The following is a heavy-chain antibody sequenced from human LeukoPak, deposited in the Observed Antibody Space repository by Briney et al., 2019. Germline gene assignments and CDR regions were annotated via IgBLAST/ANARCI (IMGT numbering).Heavy chain of an antibody. CDR2: IYVDGRT. CDR3: ARRGDGGRSFDY. Sequence: GGSLRLSCAASGFTISTTYMSWVRQAPGKGLEWVSLIYVDGRTYYADSVKGRFTISRDNSKNTLYLQVNSLRAEDTAVYYCARRGDGGRSFDYWGQGTLVTVSS. V-gene: IGHV3-53*01. CDR1: GFTISTTY. J-gene: IGHJ4*02. D-gene: IGHD4-23*01.